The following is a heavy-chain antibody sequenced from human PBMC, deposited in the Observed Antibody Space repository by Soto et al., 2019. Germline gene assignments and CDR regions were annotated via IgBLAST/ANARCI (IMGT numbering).Heavy chain of an antibody. CDR3: ARSTYYYDSSGYYYYDY. Sequence: WASVKVSCKASGYTFTSYYMHWVRQAPGQGLEWMGIINPSGGSTSYAQKFQGRVTMTRDTSTSTVYMELSSLRSEDTAVYYCARSTYYYDSSGYYYYDYWGQGTLVTVS. D-gene: IGHD3-22*01. J-gene: IGHJ4*02. V-gene: IGHV1-46*01. CDR1: GYTFTSYY. CDR2: INPSGGST.